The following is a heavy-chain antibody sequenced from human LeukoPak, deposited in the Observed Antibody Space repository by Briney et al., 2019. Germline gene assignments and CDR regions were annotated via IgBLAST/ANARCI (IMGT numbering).Heavy chain of an antibody. V-gene: IGHV3-30*04. Sequence: SGGSLRLSCAASGFTFSSYAMHWVRQAPGKGLEWVAVISYDGSNKYYADSVKGRFTISRDNSKNTLYLQMNSLRAEDTAVYYCARAPMPGLPENHWGQGTLVTVSS. D-gene: IGHD1-14*01. CDR2: ISYDGSNK. CDR3: ARAPMPGLPENH. J-gene: IGHJ5*02. CDR1: GFTFSSYA.